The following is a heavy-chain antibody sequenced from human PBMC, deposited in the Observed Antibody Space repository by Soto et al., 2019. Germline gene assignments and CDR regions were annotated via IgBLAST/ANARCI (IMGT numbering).Heavy chain of an antibody. V-gene: IGHV4-31*03. CDR2: IYYSGST. D-gene: IGHD4-17*01. J-gene: IGHJ5*02. CDR3: ARDATIGHDYGDYVGWFDP. Sequence: SETLSLTCTVSGGSISSGGYYWSWIRQHPGKGLEWIGYIYYSGSTYYNPSLKGRVTISVDTSKNQFSLKLSSVTAADTAVYYCARDATIGHDYGDYVGWFDPWGQGTLVTVSS. CDR1: GGSISSGGYY.